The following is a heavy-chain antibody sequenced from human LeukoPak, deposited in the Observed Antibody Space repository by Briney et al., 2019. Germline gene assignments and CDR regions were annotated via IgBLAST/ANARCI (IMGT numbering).Heavy chain of an antibody. J-gene: IGHJ4*02. CDR2: MNPNRGDT. V-gene: IGHV1-2*02. Sequence: ASVKVSCKASGGTFSSYVISWVRQAPGQGLEWMAWMNPNRGDTTYAQKFQGRVTMTRDTSISTAYMELSRLRFDDTAVYYCATNKEGKSLDYWGQGTLVTVSS. CDR3: ATNKEGKSLDY. CDR1: GGTFSSYV.